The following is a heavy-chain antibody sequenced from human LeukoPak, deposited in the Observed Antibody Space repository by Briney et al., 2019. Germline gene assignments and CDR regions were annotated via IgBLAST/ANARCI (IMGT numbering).Heavy chain of an antibody. Sequence: PPSETLSLTCTVSGGSISSSSYYWGWIRQPPGKGLEWVSVISGTGDETDYADSVRGNFTISRDNSMNTLFLQMDSLRADDTAVYYCVKTYCSITRCSPGFDSWGQGTLVTVSS. CDR2: ISGTGDET. D-gene: IGHD3-10*01. CDR3: VKTYCSITRCSPGFDS. V-gene: IGHV3-23*01. CDR1: GGSISSSSYY. J-gene: IGHJ4*02.